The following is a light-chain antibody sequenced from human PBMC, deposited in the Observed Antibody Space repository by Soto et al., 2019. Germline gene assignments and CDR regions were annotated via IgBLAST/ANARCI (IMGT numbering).Light chain of an antibody. CDR3: QHYGASPWT. V-gene: IGKV3-20*01. J-gene: IGKJ1*01. CDR1: QSLSGNY. Sequence: EIVLTQSPGTLSLSPGQRATLSCRASQSLSGNYLAWYQQKPGQAPRVLIYRASISATSLSDLCSSGWSGADITLTISRLEPEDFVVYYCQHYGASPWTFGQGTKVDI. CDR2: RAS.